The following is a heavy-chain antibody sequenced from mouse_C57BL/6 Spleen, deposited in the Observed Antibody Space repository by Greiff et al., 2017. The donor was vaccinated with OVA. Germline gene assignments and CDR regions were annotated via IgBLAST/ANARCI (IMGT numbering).Heavy chain of an antibody. CDR3: TRSLIITTVGRGDFDY. CDR2: IDPETGGT. CDR1: GYTFTDYE. Sequence: QVQLQQSGAELVRPGASVTLSCKASGYTFTDYEMHWVKQTPVHGLEWIGAIDPETGGTAYNQKFKGKAILTADKSSSTAYMELRSLTSEDSAVYYCTRSLIITTVGRGDFDYWGQGTTLTVSS. V-gene: IGHV1-15*01. D-gene: IGHD1-1*01. J-gene: IGHJ2*01.